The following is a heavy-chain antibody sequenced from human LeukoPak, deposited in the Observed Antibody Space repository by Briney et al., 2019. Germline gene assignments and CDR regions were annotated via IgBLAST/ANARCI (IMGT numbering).Heavy chain of an antibody. V-gene: IGHV1-2*02. CDR2: INPNSGGT. D-gene: IGHD2-15*01. Sequence: GASVKVSCKASGYTFTGYYMHWVRQAPGQGLEWMGWINPNSGGTNYAQKFQGRVTMTRDTSISTAYMELSRLRSDDTAVYYCAREQLLRIVVVVAATPNWFDPWGQGTLVTVSS. J-gene: IGHJ5*02. CDR1: GYTFTGYY. CDR3: AREQLLRIVVVVAATPNWFDP.